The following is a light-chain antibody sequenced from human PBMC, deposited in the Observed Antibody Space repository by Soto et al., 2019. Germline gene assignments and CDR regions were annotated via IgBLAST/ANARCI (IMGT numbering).Light chain of an antibody. J-gene: IGKJ2*01. CDR2: AAS. CDR1: QSISSY. V-gene: IGKV1-39*01. CDR3: QQSYSTTPT. Sequence: DIQMTQSPSSLSASVGDRVTITCRASQSISSYLNWYQQKPGKAPKLLIYAASSLQSGVTSRFSGSGSGTDFSLTISSLKPEDFATYYCQQSYSTTPTFGQGTKLEIK.